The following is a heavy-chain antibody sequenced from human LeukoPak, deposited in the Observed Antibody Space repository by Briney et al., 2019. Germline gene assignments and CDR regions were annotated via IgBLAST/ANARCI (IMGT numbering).Heavy chain of an antibody. V-gene: IGHV4-59*08. CDR3: ARARVSSSTTRGFDY. CDR2: VYYSGST. D-gene: IGHD6-13*01. Sequence: SETLSLTCTVSGGSISSYYWSWIRQPPGKGLEWIGYVYYSGSTNYNPSLKSRVTISVDTSKNQFSLKLSSVTAADTAVYYCARARVSSSTTRGFDYWGQGTLVTVSS. CDR1: GGSISSYY. J-gene: IGHJ4*02.